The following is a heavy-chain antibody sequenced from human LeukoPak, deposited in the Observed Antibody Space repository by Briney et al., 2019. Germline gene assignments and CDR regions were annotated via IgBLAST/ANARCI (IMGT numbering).Heavy chain of an antibody. CDR1: GFTFSSYA. CDR2: ISGSGGST. Sequence: GGSLRLSCAASGFTFSSYAMSWVRQAPGKGLEWVSAISGSGGSTYYADSVKGRFTISRDNSKNTLYLQMNSLRAEDTAVYYCANLMYDYVWESYRFPSLDGDYWGQGTLVTVSS. V-gene: IGHV3-23*01. J-gene: IGHJ4*02. D-gene: IGHD3-16*02. CDR3: ANLMYDYVWESYRFPSLDGDY.